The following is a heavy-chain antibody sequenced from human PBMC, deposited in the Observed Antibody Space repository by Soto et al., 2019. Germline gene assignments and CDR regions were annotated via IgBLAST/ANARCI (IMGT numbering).Heavy chain of an antibody. Sequence: GGSLRLSCAASGFTFSSYAMSWVRQAPGKGLEWVSAISGSGGSTYYADSVKGRFTISRDNSKNTLYLQMNSLRAEDTAVYYCAKDLITMIVGTGPNDXWGQGTLVTVSX. D-gene: IGHD3-22*01. CDR2: ISGSGGST. J-gene: IGHJ4*02. V-gene: IGHV3-23*01. CDR1: GFTFSSYA. CDR3: AKDLITMIVGTGPNDX.